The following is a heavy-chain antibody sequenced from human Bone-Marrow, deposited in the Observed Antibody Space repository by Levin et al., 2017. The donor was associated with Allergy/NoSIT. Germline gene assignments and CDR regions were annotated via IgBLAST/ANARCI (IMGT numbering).Heavy chain of an antibody. CDR2: IRSGAGAA. CDR1: GFPFNTYA. J-gene: IGHJ3*02. D-gene: IGHD7-27*01. Sequence: GESLKISCAASGFPFNTYAMTWVRQAPGRGLEWLSAIRSGAGAASYADSVKGRFTISRDNSRNTLFLQMNSLRAAGTAIYYSAKRGQAGSDAGWGRAVDMWGQGTMVTVSS. V-gene: IGHV3-23*01. CDR3: AKRGQAGSDAGWGRAVDM.